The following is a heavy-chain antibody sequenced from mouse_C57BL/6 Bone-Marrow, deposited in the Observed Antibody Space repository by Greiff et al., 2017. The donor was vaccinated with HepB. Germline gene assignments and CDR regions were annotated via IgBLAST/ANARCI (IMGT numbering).Heavy chain of an antibody. V-gene: IGHV1-82*01. D-gene: IGHD3-2*02. CDR2: IYPGDGDT. CDR3: ARGAQATN. Sequence: QVQLKQSGPELVKPGASVKISCKASGYAFSSSWMNWVKQRPGKGLEWIGRIYPGDGDTNYNGKFKGKATLTADKSSSTAYMQRSSLTSEDSAVYYCARGAQATNWGQGTTLTVSS. CDR1: GYAFSSSW. J-gene: IGHJ2*01.